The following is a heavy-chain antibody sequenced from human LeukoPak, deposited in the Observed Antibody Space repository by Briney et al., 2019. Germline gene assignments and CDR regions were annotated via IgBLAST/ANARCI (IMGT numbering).Heavy chain of an antibody. CDR3: ARDMIVDYNWFDP. CDR1: NDSISSGDYY. D-gene: IGHD3-22*01. CDR2: IYYSGST. V-gene: IGHV4-39*07. Sequence: SETLSLTCTVSNDSISSGDYYWNWIRQPPGKGLEWIESIYYSGSTYYNPSLKSRVTISVDTSKNQFSLKLSSVTAADTAVYYCARDMIVDYNWFDPWGQGTLVTVSS. J-gene: IGHJ5*02.